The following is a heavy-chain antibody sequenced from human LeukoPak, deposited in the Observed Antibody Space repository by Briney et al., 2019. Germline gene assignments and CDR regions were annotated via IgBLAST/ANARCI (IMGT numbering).Heavy chain of an antibody. D-gene: IGHD3-10*01. V-gene: IGHV4-30-4*08. CDR1: GGSISSGDYY. J-gene: IGHJ5*02. Sequence: SETLSLTCTVSGGSISSGDYYWSWIRQPPGKGLEWIGYIYYSGSTYYNPSLKSRVTISVDTSKNQFSLKLSSVTAADTAVYYCARVVWYYYGSGNWFDPWAREPWSPSPQ. CDR3: ARVVWYYYGSGNWFDP. CDR2: IYYSGST.